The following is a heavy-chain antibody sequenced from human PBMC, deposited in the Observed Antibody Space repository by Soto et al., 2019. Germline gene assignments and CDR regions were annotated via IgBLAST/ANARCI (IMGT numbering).Heavy chain of an antibody. CDR1: GYTFSNYG. J-gene: IGHJ5*02. Sequence: QVQLVQSGAEVKKPGASVKVSCKASGYTFSNYGLSWVRQAPGQGLEWMGWINPYSGNTKYIQKLQGRVTLTTDTTTSTAYMELRSLRSDDTAVYYCARVNQSQYRRGYNWFDPWGQGTLVTVSS. V-gene: IGHV1-18*04. CDR3: ARVNQSQYRRGYNWFDP. CDR2: INPYSGNT. D-gene: IGHD3-10*01.